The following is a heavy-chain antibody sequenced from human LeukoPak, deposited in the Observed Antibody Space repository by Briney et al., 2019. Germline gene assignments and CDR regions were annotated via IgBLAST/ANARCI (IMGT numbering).Heavy chain of an antibody. CDR3: ARLGMQAAAGSGDYFDY. CDR2: INPNSGGT. D-gene: IGHD6-13*01. CDR1: GYTFTGYY. Sequence: ASVKVSCMASGYTFTGYYMHWVRQAPGQGLEGMGWINPNSGGTNYAQKFQGRVTMTRDTSISTAYMELSRLRSDDTAVYYCARLGMQAAAGSGDYFDYWGQGTLVTVSS. J-gene: IGHJ4*02. V-gene: IGHV1-2*02.